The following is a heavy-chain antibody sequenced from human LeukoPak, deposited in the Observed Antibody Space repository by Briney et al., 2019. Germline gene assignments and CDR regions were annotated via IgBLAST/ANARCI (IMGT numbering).Heavy chain of an antibody. CDR3: ARAFGGAYFDSRGDNWFDP. CDR2: INPNSGGT. V-gene: IGHV1-2*02. D-gene: IGHD3-9*01. Sequence: ASVKVSCKASGYTFTGYYVHWVRQAPGQGLEWMGWINPNSGGTNYAQKFQGRVTMTRDTSISTAYMELSSLRSEDTAVYYCARAFGGAYFDSRGDNWFDPWGQGTLVTVSS. J-gene: IGHJ5*02. CDR1: GYTFTGYY.